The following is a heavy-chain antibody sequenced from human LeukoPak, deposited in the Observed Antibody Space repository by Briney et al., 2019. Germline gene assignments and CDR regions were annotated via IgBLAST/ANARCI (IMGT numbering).Heavy chain of an antibody. CDR1: GYTFTGYY. V-gene: IGHV1-69*13. CDR3: ARSGDRREYNYYYGMDV. J-gene: IGHJ6*02. Sequence: SVKVSCKASGYTFTGYYIHWVRQAPGQGLEWMGGIIPIFGTANYAQKFQGRVTITADESTSTAYMELSSLRSEDTAVYYCARSGDRREYNYYYGMDVWGQGTTVTVSS. D-gene: IGHD2-21*02. CDR2: IIPIFGTA.